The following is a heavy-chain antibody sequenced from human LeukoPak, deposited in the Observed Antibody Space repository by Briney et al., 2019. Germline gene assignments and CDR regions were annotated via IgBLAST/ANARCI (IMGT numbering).Heavy chain of an antibody. J-gene: IGHJ3*02. CDR3: AKPIVVVIETGAFDI. CDR2: IKQDGSEK. Sequence: GGSLRLSCAASGFTFSSYWMSWVRQAPGKGLEWVANIKQDGSEKYYVDSVKGRFTISRDNAKNSLYLQMNSLRAEDTAVYYCAKPIVVVIETGAFDIWGQGTMVTVSS. CDR1: GFTFSSYW. V-gene: IGHV3-7*03. D-gene: IGHD3-22*01.